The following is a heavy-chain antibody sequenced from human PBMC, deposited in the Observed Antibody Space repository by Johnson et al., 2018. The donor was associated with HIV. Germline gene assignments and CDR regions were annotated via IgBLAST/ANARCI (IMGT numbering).Heavy chain of an antibody. CDR3: ATKRVAAADPDDAFDI. V-gene: IGHV3-20*04. Sequence: VQLVESGGGVVRPGGSLRLSCAASGFTFDDYGMSWVRQAPGKGLAWVSGINWNGGSTGYADSVKGRFTISRDNSKNTLYLQMNSLRAEDTAVYYCATKRVAAADPDDAFDIWGQGTMVTVSS. CDR1: GFTFDDYG. J-gene: IGHJ3*02. D-gene: IGHD6-13*01. CDR2: INWNGGST.